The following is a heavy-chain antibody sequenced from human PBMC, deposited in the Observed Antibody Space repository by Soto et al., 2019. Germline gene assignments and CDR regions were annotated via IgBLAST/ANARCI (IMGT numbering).Heavy chain of an antibody. CDR3: ARVFGSGWRQAFVDS. CDR2: IRNKANTYTT. CDR1: GFSFSDHY. J-gene: IGHJ4*02. Sequence: GGSLRLSCAAFGFSFSDHYMDWVRQAPGKGLEWVGRIRNKANTYTTEYAASVKGRFTISRDDSKNSLFLQMHSLKTEDTAVYYCARVFGSGWRQAFVDSWGQGTLVTVSS. D-gene: IGHD6-25*01. V-gene: IGHV3-72*01.